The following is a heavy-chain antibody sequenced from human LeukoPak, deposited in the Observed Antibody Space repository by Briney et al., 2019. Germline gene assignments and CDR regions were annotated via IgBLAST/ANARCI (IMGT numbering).Heavy chain of an antibody. CDR1: GFTFSSYG. J-gene: IGHJ4*02. D-gene: IGHD1-26*01. CDR3: ASGIRAFDN. Sequence: PGGSLRLSCAASGFTFSSYGMQWVRQPPGKGLEWVAFIRYDGSNKYYADSVKGRCTISRDNSKNTLYLQMNSLRGEDTAVYYCASGIRAFDNWGQGTLVTVSA. V-gene: IGHV3-30*02. CDR2: IRYDGSNK.